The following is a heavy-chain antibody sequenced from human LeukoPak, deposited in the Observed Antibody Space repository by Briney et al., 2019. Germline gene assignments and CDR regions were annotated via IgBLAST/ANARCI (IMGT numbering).Heavy chain of an antibody. V-gene: IGHV3-23*01. CDR2: ISGSGGST. Sequence: PGGSLRLSCAASGFTFSSYAMSWVRQAPGKGLEWVSAISGSGGSTYYADSVKGRFTITRDNSKNTLYLQMISLRAEDTAVYYCARVEQHIVVVTAIYYYYYGMDVWGQGTTVTVSS. D-gene: IGHD2-21*02. J-gene: IGHJ6*02. CDR3: ARVEQHIVVVTAIYYYYYGMDV. CDR1: GFTFSSYA.